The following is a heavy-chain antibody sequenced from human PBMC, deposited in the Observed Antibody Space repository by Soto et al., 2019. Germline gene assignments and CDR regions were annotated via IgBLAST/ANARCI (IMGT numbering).Heavy chain of an antibody. J-gene: IGHJ5*02. Sequence: GGSLRLSCAASGFTFSNYFMHWVRQVPGEGLVWVSRMSGDGKTISYADSVKGRFTISRDNAKNTLYLQMNSLRVEDTAVYYCARTYVPGIAGFHPWGQGTLVTVSS. V-gene: IGHV3-74*01. CDR1: GFTFSNYF. CDR2: MSGDGKTI. D-gene: IGHD1-1*01. CDR3: ARTYVPGIAGFHP.